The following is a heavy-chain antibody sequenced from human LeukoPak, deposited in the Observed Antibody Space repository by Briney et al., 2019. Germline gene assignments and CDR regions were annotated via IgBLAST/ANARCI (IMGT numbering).Heavy chain of an antibody. D-gene: IGHD4/OR15-4a*01. CDR1: GFSFSSYA. V-gene: IGHV3-23*01. CDR2: VSGGGETT. J-gene: IGHJ6*02. Sequence: GGSLRLSCAASGFSFSSYAMSWVRPAPGKGRAWVSGVSGGGETTYYADSVKGRFTIARDTSKNMLYLQMDRLRDEDTAIYYCAKYGAAQTYYNYGMDVWGRGTTVTVSS. CDR3: AKYGAAQTYYNYGMDV.